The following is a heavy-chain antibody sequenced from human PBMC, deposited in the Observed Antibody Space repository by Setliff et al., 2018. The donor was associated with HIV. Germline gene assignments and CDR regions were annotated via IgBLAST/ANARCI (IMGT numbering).Heavy chain of an antibody. V-gene: IGHV1-2*06. CDR3: ARDPYYYDSSGYNFDY. Sequence: ASVKVSCKTSGYAFTDYSIHWVRQAPGQGLEWVGRINPDSRGTDYAQKFLGRVTMTSDTSISTAYMELSSLRSDDTAVYYCARDPYYYDSSGYNFDYWGQGTLVTVSS. D-gene: IGHD3-22*01. J-gene: IGHJ4*02. CDR2: INPDSRGT. CDR1: GYAFTDYS.